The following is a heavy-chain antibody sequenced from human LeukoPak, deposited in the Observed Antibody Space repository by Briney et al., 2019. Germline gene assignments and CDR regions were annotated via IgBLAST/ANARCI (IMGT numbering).Heavy chain of an antibody. D-gene: IGHD6-19*01. CDR2: IRQDGGEK. J-gene: IGHJ4*02. V-gene: IGHV3-7*01. CDR3: ANEGLSIAVAGYFDY. Sequence: GGSLRLSCGVSGFTFSSYWMNWVRQAPGKGLEWVASIRQDGGEKSYVDSVKGRFTISRDNTKNSLYLQMSSLRAEDTAVYYCANEGLSIAVAGYFDYWGQGTLVTVSS. CDR1: GFTFSSYW.